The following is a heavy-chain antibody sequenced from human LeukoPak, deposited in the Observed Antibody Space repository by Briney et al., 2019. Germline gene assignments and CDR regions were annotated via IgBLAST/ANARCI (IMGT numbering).Heavy chain of an antibody. CDR1: GFTLTVDG. J-gene: IGHJ4*02. V-gene: IGHV3-30*18. CDR2: ISYEGSKK. D-gene: IGHD6-13*01. Sequence: PLGSLRLSSAAPGFTLTVDGMRSVPHAPDRGLEWVAVISYEGSKKYYRDTMKGRFTISRDNSKNTLYLQMNSLRAEDPAVYYCAKEYQSTTWYSEGGQGTLVTVSS. CDR3: AKEYQSTTWYSE.